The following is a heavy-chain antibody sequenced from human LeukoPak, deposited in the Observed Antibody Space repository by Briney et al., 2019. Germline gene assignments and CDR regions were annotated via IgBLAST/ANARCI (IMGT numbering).Heavy chain of an antibody. V-gene: IGHV1-18*01. CDR3: ARAGSGSSTNWFDP. CDR1: GYKFDTNGITYG. Sequence: ASVKVSCEASGYKFDTNGITYGVTWVRQAPGQGLEWMGWIRTDNGYTNYGQKFQGRVTMTTDTSTSTAYMELRSLRSDDTAVYYCARAGSGSSTNWFDPWGQGTLVTVSS. D-gene: IGHD1-26*01. CDR2: IRTDNGYT. J-gene: IGHJ5*02.